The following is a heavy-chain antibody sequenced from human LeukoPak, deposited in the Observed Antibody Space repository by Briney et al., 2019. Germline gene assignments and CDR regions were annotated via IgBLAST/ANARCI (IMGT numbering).Heavy chain of an antibody. D-gene: IGHD2-2*01. CDR1: GGSFSGYY. CDR3: ARCRVPAAPRRYYYYGMDV. Sequence: PSETLSLTCAVYGGSFSGYYWSWIRQPPGKGLEWIGEINHSGSTNYNPSLKSRVTISVDTSKNQFSLKLSSVTAAGTAVYYCARCRVPAAPRRYYYYGMDVWGQGTTVTVSS. J-gene: IGHJ6*02. CDR2: INHSGST. V-gene: IGHV4-34*01.